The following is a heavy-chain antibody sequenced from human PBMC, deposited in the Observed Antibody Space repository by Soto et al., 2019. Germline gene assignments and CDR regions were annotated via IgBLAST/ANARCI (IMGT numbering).Heavy chain of an antibody. CDR3: ARGPPLGY. V-gene: IGHV4-30-2*01. Sequence: LQLQASGSGLVKPSQTLSLTCAVSGGSISSGGYSWSWIRQPPGKGLECIGYIYHSVSTYYNPSLKIRATISVDTSKNQFPLKLTSVPAADTAVYYCARGPPLGYWGQGTLVTVSS. CDR2: IYHSVST. CDR1: GGSISSGGYS. J-gene: IGHJ4*02.